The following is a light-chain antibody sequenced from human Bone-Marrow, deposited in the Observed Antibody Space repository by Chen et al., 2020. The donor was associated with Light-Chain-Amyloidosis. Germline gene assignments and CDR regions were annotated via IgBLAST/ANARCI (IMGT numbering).Light chain of an antibody. J-gene: IGLJ2*01. CDR2: RDT. CDR1: DLPTKY. Sequence: SYELTQPPSVSVSPGQTARITCSGDDLPTKYAYWYHQKPGQAPVLVIHRDTERSSGISERFSGANSGTTAQLTISGVQAEDEAAYHCQSADSSGTYEVIFGGGTKLNVL. V-gene: IGLV3-25*03. CDR3: QSADSSGTYEVI.